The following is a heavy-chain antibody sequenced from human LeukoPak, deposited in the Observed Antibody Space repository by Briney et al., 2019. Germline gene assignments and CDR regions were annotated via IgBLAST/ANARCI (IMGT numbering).Heavy chain of an antibody. CDR2: MSSRGYPT. D-gene: IGHD1-1*01. J-gene: IGHJ4*02. V-gene: IGHV3-11*01. CDR1: GFTFSDYY. Sequence: GGSLRLSCLASGFTFSDYYMSWVRQAPGKGLEWISYMSSRGYPTFYAESVKGRFTISRDNAKNTLYLQMHNLRTDDTAVYFCARVGIALTSPFDYWGLGTLVAVSS. CDR3: ARVGIALTSPFDY.